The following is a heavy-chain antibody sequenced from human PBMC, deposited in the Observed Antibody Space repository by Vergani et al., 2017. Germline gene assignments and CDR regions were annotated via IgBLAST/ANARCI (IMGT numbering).Heavy chain of an antibody. CDR3: VSQNYYYYMDV. J-gene: IGHJ6*03. V-gene: IGHV4-39*01. CDR1: NGSISSSSYY. Sequence: QVRLQESGPGLVKPSETLSLTCSVSNGSISSSSYYWGWIRQPPGKGLEWIGSIYYSGSTYYNPSLESRISISVDTSKNQFSLMLTSVTAADTAVYYCVSQNYYYYMDVWGKGTTVTVSS. CDR2: IYYSGST.